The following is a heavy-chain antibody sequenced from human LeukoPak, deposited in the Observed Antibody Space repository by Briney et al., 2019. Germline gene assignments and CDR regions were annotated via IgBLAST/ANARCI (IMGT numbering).Heavy chain of an antibody. V-gene: IGHV3-23*01. Sequence: GGSLRLSCAASGFTFSSYAMSWVRQAPGKGLEWVSSINGGGTYTYYADSVKGRFTISRDSSRNTLYLRMTSLRAEDTAVYYCAKGRVTTVTTFGYWGQGTLVTVSS. CDR2: INGGGTYT. CDR1: GFTFSSYA. CDR3: AKGRVTTVTTFGY. J-gene: IGHJ4*02. D-gene: IGHD4-17*01.